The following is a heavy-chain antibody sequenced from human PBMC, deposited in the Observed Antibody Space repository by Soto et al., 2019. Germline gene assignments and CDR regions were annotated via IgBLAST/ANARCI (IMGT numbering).Heavy chain of an antibody. CDR2: ISYDGSNK. Sequence: QVQLVESGGGVVQPGRSLRLSCAASGFTFSSYGMHWVRQAPGKGLEWGAVISYDGSNKYYADSVKGRFTISRDNSKNTLYLQMNSLRAEDTAVYYCAKDAVTTDAFDIWGQGTMVTVSS. CDR1: GFTFSSYG. J-gene: IGHJ3*02. V-gene: IGHV3-30*18. D-gene: IGHD4-17*01. CDR3: AKDAVTTDAFDI.